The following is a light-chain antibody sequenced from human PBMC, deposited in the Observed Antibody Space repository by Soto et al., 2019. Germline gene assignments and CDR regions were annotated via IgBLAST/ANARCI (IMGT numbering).Light chain of an antibody. CDR2: DAS. J-gene: IGKJ1*01. Sequence: EILLTQFPATLSLSPGDSATLSCKASQSIGLAIAWYQHKPRQAPRLLIFDASQRATGIPATFRGSGSGTDFTPSISSLEPEDFAVYYCQQRTDRPPWTXGQGTKVDIK. CDR1: QSIGLA. CDR3: QQRTDRPPWT. V-gene: IGKV3-11*01.